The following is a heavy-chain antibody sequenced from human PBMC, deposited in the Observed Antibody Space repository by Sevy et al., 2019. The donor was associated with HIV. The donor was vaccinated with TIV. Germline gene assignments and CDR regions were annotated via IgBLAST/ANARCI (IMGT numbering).Heavy chain of an antibody. D-gene: IGHD6-19*01. CDR2: IGWNGGYT. CDR1: GFTFDDYG. V-gene: IGHV3-20*04. CDR3: ARRFGITVAGTMDY. J-gene: IGHJ4*02. Sequence: GGSLRLSCVASGFTFDDYGMVWVRQAPGKGLEWVSGIGWNGGYTGYADSVKGRFTISRDNAKNSLYLQMNSLRAEDTAFYYCARRFGITVAGTMDYWGQGALVTVSS.